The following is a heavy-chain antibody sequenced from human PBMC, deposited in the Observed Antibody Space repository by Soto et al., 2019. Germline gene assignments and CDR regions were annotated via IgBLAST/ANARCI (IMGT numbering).Heavy chain of an antibody. CDR2: IFYSGGT. J-gene: IGHJ5*02. Sequence: SETLSLTCTVSGSSILDSTYYWAWIRQSPGKGLEWIGTIFYSGGTFYTPSLKSRVTMTVDTSNNQFSLKLSSVTAADTAVYYCARQASGYYYGWFDPWGQGTLVTVSS. D-gene: IGHD3-22*01. CDR3: ARQASGYYYGWFDP. CDR1: GSSILDSTYY. V-gene: IGHV4-39*01.